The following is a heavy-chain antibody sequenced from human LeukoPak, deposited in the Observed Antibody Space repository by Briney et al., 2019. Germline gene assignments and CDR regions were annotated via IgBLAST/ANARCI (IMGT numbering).Heavy chain of an antibody. V-gene: IGHV3-23*01. D-gene: IGHD6-13*01. Sequence: GGTLRLSCAASGFTFSSYGMSWVRQAPGKGLEWLSGIRRSGGSTYYADSVKGRFTISRDNFKNTLYLQMNSLRAEDTAVYYCARDLMGIAYRGAFYYWGQGTLVTVSS. CDR1: GFTFSSYG. J-gene: IGHJ4*02. CDR2: IRRSGGST. CDR3: ARDLMGIAYRGAFYY.